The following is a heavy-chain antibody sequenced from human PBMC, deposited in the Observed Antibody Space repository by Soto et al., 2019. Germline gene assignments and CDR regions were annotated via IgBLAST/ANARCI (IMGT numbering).Heavy chain of an antibody. Sequence: PSETLSLTCTVSGGSISSSFYYWGWIRQPPGKGLEWIGSIYYSGSTYYTPSLESRVAISVDTSKNQFSLKLSSVTAADTAVYYCARLNKGYSETYQYFDYWGQGTLVTVSS. V-gene: IGHV4-39*01. CDR1: GGSISSSFYY. CDR2: IYYSGST. D-gene: IGHD1-26*01. CDR3: ARLNKGYSETYQYFDY. J-gene: IGHJ4*02.